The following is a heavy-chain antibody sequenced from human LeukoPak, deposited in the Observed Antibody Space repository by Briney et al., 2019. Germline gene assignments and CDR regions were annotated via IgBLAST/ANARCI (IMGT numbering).Heavy chain of an antibody. CDR1: GGTFSSNT. CDR3: ARVWCSGGSCYPSRGAFDI. Sequence: SVKVSCKASGGTFSSNTISWVRQAPGQGLECMGGIIPIFGTANYAQKFQGRVTITADESTSTAYMELSSLRYEDTAVYYCARVWCSGGSCYPSRGAFDIWGQGTMVTVSS. D-gene: IGHD2-15*01. CDR2: IIPIFGTA. J-gene: IGHJ3*02. V-gene: IGHV1-69*13.